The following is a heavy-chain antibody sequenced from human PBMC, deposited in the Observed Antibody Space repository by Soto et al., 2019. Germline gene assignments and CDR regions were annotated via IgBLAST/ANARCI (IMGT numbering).Heavy chain of an antibody. CDR2: ISQDGSVK. V-gene: IGHV3-30*03. D-gene: IGHD6-13*01. J-gene: IGHJ6*02. CDR3: AGRQQNYYYYGMDV. CDR1: GISISTYA. Sequence: QVQLVESGGGVVQPGRSLTVSCAASGISISTYAMHWVRQAPGKGLEWVAVISQDGSVKYYADSVKGRFTISRDNAKYTLFLQMNSLGADDTAVYYCAGRQQNYYYYGMDVLGQGTTVTVSS.